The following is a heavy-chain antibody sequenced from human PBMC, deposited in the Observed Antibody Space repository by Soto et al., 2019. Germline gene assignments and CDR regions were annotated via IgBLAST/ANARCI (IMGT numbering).Heavy chain of an antibody. CDR2: IKQDGSEK. CDR3: ARDGGASSSWYFGSPNDAFDI. Sequence: HPGGSLRLSCAASGFTFSSYWMSWVRQAPGKGLEWVANIKQDGSEKYYVDSVKGRFTISRDNAKNSLYLQMNSLRAEDTAVYYCARDGGASSSWYFGSPNDAFDIWGQGTMVTVSS. J-gene: IGHJ3*02. D-gene: IGHD6-13*01. CDR1: GFTFSSYW. V-gene: IGHV3-7*01.